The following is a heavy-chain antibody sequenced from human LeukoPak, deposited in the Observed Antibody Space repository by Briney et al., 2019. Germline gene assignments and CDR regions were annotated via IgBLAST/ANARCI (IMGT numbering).Heavy chain of an antibody. D-gene: IGHD6-19*01. Sequence: GGSLRLSCAASGFTFSSYGMSWVRQAPGKGLEWVSAISGSGGSTYYADSVKGRFTISRNNSKNTLYLQMNSLRAEDTAVYYCAKSTSSGWYYFDYWGQGTLVTVSS. CDR1: GFTFSSYG. J-gene: IGHJ4*02. CDR2: ISGSGGST. V-gene: IGHV3-23*01. CDR3: AKSTSSGWYYFDY.